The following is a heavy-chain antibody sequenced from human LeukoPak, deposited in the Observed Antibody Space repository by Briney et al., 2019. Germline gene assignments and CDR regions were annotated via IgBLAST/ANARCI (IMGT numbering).Heavy chain of an antibody. J-gene: IGHJ4*02. CDR1: GFTFSSYA. D-gene: IGHD3-22*01. CDR2: ISGSGGST. V-gene: IGHV3-23*01. CDR3: AKHDPITMIVVVIWDY. Sequence: GGSLRLSCAASGFTFSSYAMSWVRQAPGKGLEWVSAISGSGGSTYYADSVKGRFTISRDNSKNTLYLQMNSLRAEDTAVYYCAKHDPITMIVVVIWDYWGQGTLVTVSS.